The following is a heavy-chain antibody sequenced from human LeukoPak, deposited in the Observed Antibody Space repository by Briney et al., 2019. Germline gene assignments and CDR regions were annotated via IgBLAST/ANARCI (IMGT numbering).Heavy chain of an antibody. CDR3: SRGRATSSWLYYYMDV. V-gene: IGHV3-21*06. D-gene: IGHD1-26*01. CDR1: GFTFSDYS. Sequence: KAGGSLRLSCAASGFTFSDYSMNWVRQAPGKGLEWVSSITSSSTYIYCADSVRGRFTISRDNAKNSLYLQMNSLRVEDTAVYYCSRGRATSSWLYYYMDVWGKGTTVIVSS. CDR2: ITSSSTYI. J-gene: IGHJ6*03.